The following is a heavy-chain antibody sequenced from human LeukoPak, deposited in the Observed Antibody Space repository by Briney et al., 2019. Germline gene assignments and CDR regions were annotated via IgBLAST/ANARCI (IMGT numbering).Heavy chain of an antibody. CDR1: GFTVSSNY. D-gene: IGHD6-19*01. V-gene: IGHV3-53*01. Sequence: GGSLRLSCAASGFTVSSNYMSWVRQAPGEGLEWVSILYSGGDTYYAASVKGRFTISRDNSKNTLYLQMNSLRAEDTAVYYCARDRTIGVGSSGWYQTQYYFDYWGQGTLVTVSS. CDR3: ARDRTIGVGSSGWYQTQYYFDY. CDR2: LYSGGDT. J-gene: IGHJ4*02.